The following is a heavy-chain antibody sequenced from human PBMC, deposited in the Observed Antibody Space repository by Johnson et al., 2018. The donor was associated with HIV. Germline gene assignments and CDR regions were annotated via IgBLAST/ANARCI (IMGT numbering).Heavy chain of an antibody. CDR3: ARETVGATMDAFDI. Sequence: VQVVESGGGVVQPGRSLRLSCAASGFTFNKYAIHWVRQAPGNGLEWVAVISYDGSNRYYADSVKGRFTISRDNSKNTVYLQMNSLRTEDTAVFWCARETVGATMDAFDIWGQGTMVTVSS. CDR1: GFTFNKYA. CDR2: ISYDGSNR. D-gene: IGHD1-26*01. J-gene: IGHJ3*02. V-gene: IGHV3-30-3*01.